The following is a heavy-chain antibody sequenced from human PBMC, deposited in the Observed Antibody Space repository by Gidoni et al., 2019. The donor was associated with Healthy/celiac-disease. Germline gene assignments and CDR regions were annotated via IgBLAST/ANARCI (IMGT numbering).Heavy chain of an antibody. D-gene: IGHD3-22*01. CDR1: GGTFSSYP. CDR3: ARGPLLPYYGMDV. Sequence: QVQLVQSGAEVKKHGSSVKVSCKASGGTFSSYPIRWVRQAPGKGLEWMGGIIPIFGTANDAQKFQGRVTITADESTSTAYMELSSLRSEDTAVYYCARGPLLPYYGMDVWGQGTTVTVSS. J-gene: IGHJ6*02. CDR2: IIPIFGTA. V-gene: IGHV1-69*12.